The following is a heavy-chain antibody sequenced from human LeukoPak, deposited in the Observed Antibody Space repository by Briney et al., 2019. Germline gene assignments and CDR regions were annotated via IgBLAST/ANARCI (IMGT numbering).Heavy chain of an antibody. V-gene: IGHV4-59*01. CDR3: ARPEYYDILTGYSH. J-gene: IGHJ4*02. D-gene: IGHD3-9*01. CDR2: THYSGSP. Sequence: SETLSLTCTVSGGSIRSDYWSWIRQPPGKGLEWIGYTHYSGSPNYNPSLTSRVTISVDTSKNQFSLKLGSVTAADTAVYYCARPEYYDILTGYSHWGQGILVIVSS. CDR1: GGSIRSDY.